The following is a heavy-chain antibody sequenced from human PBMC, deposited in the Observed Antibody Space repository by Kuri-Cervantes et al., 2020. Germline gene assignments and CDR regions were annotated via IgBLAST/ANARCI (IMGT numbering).Heavy chain of an antibody. J-gene: IGHJ4*02. Sequence: GGSLRLSCAASGFTFSSYGMHWVRQAPGKGLEWVAVIWYDGSNKYYADSVKGRFTISRDNSKNTLYLQMNSLRAEDTAVYYCARGHHVLRYFDWLPDDYWGQGTLATVPS. V-gene: IGHV3-33*01. CDR1: GFTFSSYG. CDR2: IWYDGSNK. D-gene: IGHD3-9*01. CDR3: ARGHHVLRYFDWLPDDY.